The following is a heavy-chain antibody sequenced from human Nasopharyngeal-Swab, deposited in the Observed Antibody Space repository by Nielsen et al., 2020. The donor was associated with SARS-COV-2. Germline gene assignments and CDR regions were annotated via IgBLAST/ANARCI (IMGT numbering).Heavy chain of an antibody. Sequence: GESLKISCAASGFTFSSYDMHWVRQATGKGLEWVSAIGTAGDTYYPGSVKGRFTISRENAKNSLYLQMNSLRAGDMAVYYCARGWRDGYSHYYYYGMDVWGQGTTVTVSS. CDR3: ARGWRDGYSHYYYYGMDV. V-gene: IGHV3-13*04. D-gene: IGHD5-24*01. CDR2: IGTAGDT. CDR1: GFTFSSYD. J-gene: IGHJ6*02.